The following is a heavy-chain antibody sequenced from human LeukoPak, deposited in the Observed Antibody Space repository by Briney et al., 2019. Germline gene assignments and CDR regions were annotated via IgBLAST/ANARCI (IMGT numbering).Heavy chain of an antibody. J-gene: IGHJ5*01. CDR3: AREGGRQWLVSGAFDS. V-gene: IGHV4-61*01. Sequence: SETLSLTCTVSDDSVSSSRYYWTWIRQPPGKGLEWIGYIYHGSATYNPSLESRVTLSMDTSKNQYSLKMTSVTAADTAVYYCAREGGRQWLVSGAFDSWGQGTLVTVSS. CDR2: IYHGSA. CDR1: DDSVSSSRYY. D-gene: IGHD6-19*01.